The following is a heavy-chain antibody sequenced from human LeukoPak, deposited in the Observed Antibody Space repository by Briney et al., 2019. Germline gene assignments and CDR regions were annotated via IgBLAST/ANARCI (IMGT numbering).Heavy chain of an antibody. CDR1: GFSFNKNG. V-gene: IGHV3-30*02. D-gene: IGHD2-8*02. J-gene: IGHJ4*02. CDR2: IRKDGSDK. Sequence: GGPLRLSCTASGFSFNKNGMHWVRQAPGKGLEWVSYIRKDGSDKYYADSVKGRFTISRDDSKNTVYLQMNSLRGEDTAVYYCAKDSHWSQDYWGQGTLVSVSS. CDR3: AKDSHWSQDY.